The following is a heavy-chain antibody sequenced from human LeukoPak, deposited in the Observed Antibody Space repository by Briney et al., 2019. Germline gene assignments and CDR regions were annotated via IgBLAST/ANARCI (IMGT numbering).Heavy chain of an antibody. CDR2: INHSGST. CDR3: ARAPYSSSSAETYYYYGMDV. V-gene: IGHV4-34*01. J-gene: IGHJ6*02. Sequence: SETLSLTCAVYGGSFSGYYWSWIRQPPGKGLEWIGEINHSGSTNYNPSLKSRVTISVDTSKNQFSLKLSSVTAADTAVYYCARAPYSSSSAETYYYYGMDVWGQGTMVTVSS. CDR1: GGSFSGYY. D-gene: IGHD6-6*01.